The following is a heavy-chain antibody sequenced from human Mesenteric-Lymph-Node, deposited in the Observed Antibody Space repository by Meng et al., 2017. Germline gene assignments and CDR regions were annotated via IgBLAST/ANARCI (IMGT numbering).Heavy chain of an antibody. Sequence: QLQLQESGPGLVKPSETLSLTCTVSGVSISSSSYYWGWIRQPPGKGLEWIGSIYYSGSTYYNPSLKSRVTISVDTSKNQFSLKLSSVTAADTAVYYCARIAVAGTFDYWGQGTLVTVSS. CDR1: GVSISSSSYY. CDR3: ARIAVAGTFDY. CDR2: IYYSGST. V-gene: IGHV4-39*01. J-gene: IGHJ4*02. D-gene: IGHD6-19*01.